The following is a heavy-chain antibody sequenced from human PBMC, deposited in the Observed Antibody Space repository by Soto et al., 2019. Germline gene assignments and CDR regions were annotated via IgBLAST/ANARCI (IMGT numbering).Heavy chain of an antibody. D-gene: IGHD3-3*01. V-gene: IGHV4-39*01. CDR1: GGSISSSSYY. CDR3: ARTSITIFGVGNWFDP. Sequence: SETLSLTCTVSGGSISSSSYYWGWIRQPPGKGLEWIGSIYYSGSTYYNPSLKSRVTISVDTSKNQFSLKLSSVTAADTAVYYCARTSITIFGVGNWFDPWGQGTLVTVSS. J-gene: IGHJ5*02. CDR2: IYYSGST.